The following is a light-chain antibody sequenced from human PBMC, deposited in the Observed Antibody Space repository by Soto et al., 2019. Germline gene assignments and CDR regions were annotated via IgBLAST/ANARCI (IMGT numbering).Light chain of an antibody. CDR3: CSYAGSSTFEV. CDR1: SSDVGSYNL. J-gene: IGLJ2*01. V-gene: IGLV2-23*03. CDR2: EGS. Sequence: QSALTQPASVSGSPGQWLTISCTGTSSDVGSYNLVSWYQQHPGKAPKLMIYEGSKRPSGVSNRFSGSKSGNTASLTISGLQAEYEADYYCCSYAGSSTFEVFGGGTKLTVL.